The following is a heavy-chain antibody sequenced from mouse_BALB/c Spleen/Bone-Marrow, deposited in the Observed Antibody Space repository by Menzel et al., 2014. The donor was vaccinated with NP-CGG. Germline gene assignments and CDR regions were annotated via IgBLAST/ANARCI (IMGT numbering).Heavy chain of an antibody. CDR1: GFTFSRYT. CDR3: ARHGVRREWYFDV. D-gene: IGHD2-14*01. CDR2: ISNGGGST. V-gene: IGHV5-12-2*01. Sequence: EVKLMESGGGLVQPGGSLKLSCAASGFTFSRYTMSWVRQTPEKGLEWVAYISNGGGSTYYPDTDTVKGRFTISRDNAKNTLYLQMSSLKSEDTAMYYCARHGVRREWYFDVWGAGTTVTVAS. J-gene: IGHJ1*01.